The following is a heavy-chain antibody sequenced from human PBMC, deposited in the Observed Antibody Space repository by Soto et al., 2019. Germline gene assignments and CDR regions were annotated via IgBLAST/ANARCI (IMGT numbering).Heavy chain of an antibody. CDR2: IYYSGST. V-gene: IGHV4-59*12. CDR3: ARDTRDGYYFEY. Sequence: SETLSLTCTVSGGSISSYYWSWIRQPPGKGLEWIGYIYYSGSTNYNPSLKSRVTISVDTSKNQFSLKLSSVTAADTAVYYCARDTRDGYYFEYWGQGILVTVS. J-gene: IGHJ4*02. D-gene: IGHD5-12*01. CDR1: GGSISSYY.